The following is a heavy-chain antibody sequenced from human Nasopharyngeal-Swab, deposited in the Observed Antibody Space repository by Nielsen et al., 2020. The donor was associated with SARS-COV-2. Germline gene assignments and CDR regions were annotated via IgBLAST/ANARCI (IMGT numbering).Heavy chain of an antibody. V-gene: IGHV3-23*01. CDR1: GFTFSSYA. D-gene: IGHD3-10*01. J-gene: IGHJ5*02. CDR2: ISGSGGST. CDR3: AKHGLLWFGELSRWFDP. Sequence: GESLKISCAASGFTFSSYAMSWVRQAPGKGLEWVSAISGSGGSTYYADSVKGRLTISRDNSKNTLYLQMNSLRAEDTAVYYCAKHGLLWFGELSRWFDPWGQGTLVTVSS.